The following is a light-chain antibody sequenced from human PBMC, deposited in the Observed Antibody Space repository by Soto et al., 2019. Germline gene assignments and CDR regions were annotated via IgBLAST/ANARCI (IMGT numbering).Light chain of an antibody. Sequence: DIQMTQSPSSLSASVGDRVTITCRASQSISSYLNWYQQKPGKAPKLLIYAASSLQRGVPSRFSGSGSGTDFTLTISSLQPEDCATYYCQQSYSTPYTFGQGTKLEIE. CDR3: QQSYSTPYT. CDR1: QSISSY. V-gene: IGKV1-39*01. J-gene: IGKJ2*01. CDR2: AAS.